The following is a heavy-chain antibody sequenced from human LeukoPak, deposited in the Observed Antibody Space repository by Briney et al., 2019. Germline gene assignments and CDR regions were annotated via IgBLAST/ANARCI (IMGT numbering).Heavy chain of an antibody. D-gene: IGHD3-10*01. J-gene: IGHJ4*02. CDR1: GFTFSSYA. CDR2: ISGSGGST. CDR3: AKDFFPLGEFVFDY. Sequence: GGSLRLSCAASGFTFSSYAMGWVRQAPGEGLEWVSAISGSGGSTYYADSVKGRFTISRDNSKNTLYLQMNSLRAEGTAVYYCAKDFFPLGEFVFDYWGQGTLVTVSS. V-gene: IGHV3-23*01.